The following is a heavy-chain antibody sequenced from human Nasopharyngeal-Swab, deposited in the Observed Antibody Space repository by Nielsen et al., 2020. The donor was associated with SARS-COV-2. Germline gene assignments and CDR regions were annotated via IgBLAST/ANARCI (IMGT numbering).Heavy chain of an antibody. J-gene: IGHJ6*02. CDR1: GFTFSSYW. D-gene: IGHD5-12*01. V-gene: IGHV3-7*01. CDR2: IKQDGSEK. Sequence: ETLSLTCAASGFTFSSYWMSWVRQAPGKGLEWVANIKQDGSEKYYVDSVKGRFTISRDNAKNSLYLQMNSLRAEDTAVYYCARDDSYENYGMDVWGQGTTVTVSS. CDR3: ARDDSYENYGMDV.